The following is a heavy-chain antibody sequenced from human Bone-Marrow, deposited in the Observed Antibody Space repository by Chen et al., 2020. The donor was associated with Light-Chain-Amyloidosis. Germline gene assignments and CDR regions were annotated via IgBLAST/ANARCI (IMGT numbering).Heavy chain of an antibody. CDR1: GFTFTSSA. CDR2: IVVGSGNT. Sequence: QMQLVQSGPEVKKPGTSVKVSCKASGFTFTSSAVQWVRQARGQRLEWIGWIVVGSGNTNYEKKFQERVTITRDMSTSTAYMELSSLRSEDTAVYYCAARTGTTGFYYYGMDVWGQGTTVTVSS. D-gene: IGHD1-7*01. J-gene: IGHJ6*02. CDR3: AARTGTTGFYYYGMDV. V-gene: IGHV1-58*01.